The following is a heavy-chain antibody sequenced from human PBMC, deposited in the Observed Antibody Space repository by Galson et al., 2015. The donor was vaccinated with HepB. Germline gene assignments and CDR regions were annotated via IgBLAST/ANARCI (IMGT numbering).Heavy chain of an antibody. D-gene: IGHD4-17*01. CDR1: GGSSNTYT. Sequence: SVKVSCKVSGGSSNTYTISWVRQAPGQGLEWMGRIIPGLSVANSAPKFQDRVTFTADKSTNTAYMELTSLRSEDTAVYYCARERGGDYSDGLGDYYEFGMDVWGQGTTVAVAS. CDR2: IIPGLSVA. V-gene: IGHV1-69*04. J-gene: IGHJ6*02. CDR3: ARERGGDYSDGLGDYYEFGMDV.